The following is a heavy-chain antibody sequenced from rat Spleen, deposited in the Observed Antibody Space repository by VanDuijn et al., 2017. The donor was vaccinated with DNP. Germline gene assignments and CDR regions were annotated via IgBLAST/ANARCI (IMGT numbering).Heavy chain of an antibody. V-gene: IGHV2-8*01. CDR2: MRYNGDT. J-gene: IGHJ4*01. Sequence: QVQLTESGPGLVQPSETLSLTCPVSGFSLTGHSVYWVRQPSGKGLEWMGRMRYNGDTSYNSALKSRLSISRDPSKNQVFLKMNSLQTDDTGTYYCTRVGGKGAMDAWGQGTSVTVSS. D-gene: IGHD1-11*01. CDR1: GFSLTGHS. CDR3: TRVGGKGAMDA.